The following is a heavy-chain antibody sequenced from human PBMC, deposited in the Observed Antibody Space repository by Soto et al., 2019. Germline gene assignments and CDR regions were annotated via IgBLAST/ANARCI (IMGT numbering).Heavy chain of an antibody. D-gene: IGHD3-3*01. CDR3: AVAYRFLRHPYPLDY. V-gene: IGHV1-8*01. CDR1: GYAFTSYD. J-gene: IGHJ4*02. CDR2: MNPNSGNT. Sequence: ASVKVSCKASGYAFTSYDINWVRQATGQGLEWMGWMNPNSGNTGYAQKFQGRVTMTRNTSISTAYMELSSLRSEDTAVYYCAVAYRFLRHPYPLDYWGQGTLVTVSS.